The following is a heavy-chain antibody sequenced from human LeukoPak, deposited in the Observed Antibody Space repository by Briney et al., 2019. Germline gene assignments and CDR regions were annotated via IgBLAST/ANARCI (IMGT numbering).Heavy chain of an antibody. CDR1: GYTFTSYG. V-gene: IGHV1-18*01. CDR2: ISAYNGNT. CDR3: ARDLYYYDSSGYLAFDY. Sequence: ASVKVSCKASGYTFTSYGISWVRQAPGQGLEWMGWISAYNGNTNYAQKLQGRVTVTTDTSTSTAYMELRSLRSDDTAVYYCARDLYYYDSSGYLAFDYWGQGTLVTVSS. J-gene: IGHJ4*02. D-gene: IGHD3-22*01.